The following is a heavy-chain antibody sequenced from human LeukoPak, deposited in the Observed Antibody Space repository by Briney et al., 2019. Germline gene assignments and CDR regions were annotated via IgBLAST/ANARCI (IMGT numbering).Heavy chain of an antibody. Sequence: PGGSLRLSCAASGFTFSSSAMHWVRQAPGKGLEWVAVISYDGNSEYYADSVKGRFTISRDNSKNTLYLQMNSLRAEDTAVYYCARSPLLGGLYYYYYMDVWGKGTTVTVSS. CDR3: ARSPLLGGLYYYYYMDV. V-gene: IGHV3-30-3*01. J-gene: IGHJ6*03. D-gene: IGHD2-21*02. CDR2: ISYDGNSE. CDR1: GFTFSSSA.